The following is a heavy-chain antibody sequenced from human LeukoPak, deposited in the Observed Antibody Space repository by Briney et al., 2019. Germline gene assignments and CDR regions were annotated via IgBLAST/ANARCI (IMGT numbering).Heavy chain of an antibody. CDR2: ISGSGGAT. CDR1: GFTFSFYN. Sequence: GGSLRLSCAASGFTFSFYNMNWVRQAPGKGLEWVSAISGSGGATYYVDSVKGRFTISRDNSKNTLYLQMNSLRAEDTAVYYCVKFSNRNQYDSSGYPDSWGQGTLVTVSS. D-gene: IGHD3-22*01. V-gene: IGHV3-23*01. CDR3: VKFSNRNQYDSSGYPDS. J-gene: IGHJ4*02.